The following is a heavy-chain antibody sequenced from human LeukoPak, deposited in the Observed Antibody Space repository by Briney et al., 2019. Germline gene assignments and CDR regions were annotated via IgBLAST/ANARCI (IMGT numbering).Heavy chain of an antibody. J-gene: IGHJ4*02. CDR3: ARDASGWYHFDY. V-gene: IGHV3-48*01. Sequence: GGSLRLSCAASGFTFSSYSMNWVRQAPGRGLEWISYISGSSNTIYYADSVKGRFTISRDNAKNSLHLQMNSLRGEDTAMYYCARDASGWYHFDYWGQGTLVTVSS. CDR1: GFTFSSYS. D-gene: IGHD6-19*01. CDR2: ISGSSNTI.